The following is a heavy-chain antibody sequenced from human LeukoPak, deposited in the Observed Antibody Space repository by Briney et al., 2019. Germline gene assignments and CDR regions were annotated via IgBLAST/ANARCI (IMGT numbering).Heavy chain of an antibody. Sequence: GGSLRLSCAASGFTFSSYWMSWVRQAPGKGLEWVANIKQDGSEKYYVDSVKGRFTISRDNAKNSLYLQTNSLRAEDTAVYYCARDQGCSTTNCYSYFQHWGQGTLVSVSS. CDR3: ARDQGCSTTNCYSYFQH. CDR2: IKQDGSEK. CDR1: GFTFSSYW. D-gene: IGHD2-2*01. V-gene: IGHV3-7*01. J-gene: IGHJ1*01.